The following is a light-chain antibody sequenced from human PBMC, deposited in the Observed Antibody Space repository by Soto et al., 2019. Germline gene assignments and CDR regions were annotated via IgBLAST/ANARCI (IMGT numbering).Light chain of an antibody. V-gene: IGKV1-39*01. Sequence: IPVSQSPSALSASKGDRVTIRCRTSQSINNYLAWYQQKPGRAPKLLIYAAYNLHSGVPARFSGSGSGTDFTLAISALQPDDFATYFCQQTYSIPLTFGGGAKVDIK. J-gene: IGKJ4*01. CDR3: QQTYSIPLT. CDR1: QSINNY. CDR2: AAY.